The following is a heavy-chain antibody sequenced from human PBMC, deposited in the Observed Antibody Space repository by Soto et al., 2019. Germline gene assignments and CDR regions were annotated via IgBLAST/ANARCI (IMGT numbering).Heavy chain of an antibody. V-gene: IGHV3-23*01. CDR1: GFPFGNYH. J-gene: IGHJ4*01. D-gene: IGHD4-4*01. CDR2: ISAGGDGT. Sequence: PGGSLRLSCEASGFPFGNYHMSWVRQAPGKGLEWVAGISAGGDGTTYADSVKGRFTISRDNSRNTLYLQMNSLRLDDTALYYCAKEPRLQRGYRGQRTLVTVSS. CDR3: AKEPRLQRGY.